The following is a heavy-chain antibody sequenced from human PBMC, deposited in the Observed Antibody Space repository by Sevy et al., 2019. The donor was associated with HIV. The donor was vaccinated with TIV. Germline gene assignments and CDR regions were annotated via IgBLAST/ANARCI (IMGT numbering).Heavy chain of an antibody. CDR2: ISAYNGNT. V-gene: IGHV1-18*01. D-gene: IGHD3-16*01. CDR1: GYTFTSYG. Sequence: ASVKVSCKASGYTFTSYGISWVRQAPGQGLEWMGWISAYNGNTNYAQKLQGRVTMTTDTSTSTAYMELRSLRSDDTAAYYCARAYTLKGAFDIWGQGTMLTVSS. J-gene: IGHJ3*02. CDR3: ARAYTLKGAFDI.